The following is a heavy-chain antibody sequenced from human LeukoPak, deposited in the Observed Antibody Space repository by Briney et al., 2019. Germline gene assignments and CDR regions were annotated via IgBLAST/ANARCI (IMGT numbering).Heavy chain of an antibody. J-gene: IGHJ4*02. D-gene: IGHD3-22*01. CDR3: ARDQGYYDSSGYTFGY. V-gene: IGHV3-21*01. Sequence: PGGSLRLSCAASGFTFSSYSMNWVRQAPGKGLEWVSSISSSSSYIYYADSVKGRFTISRDNAKNSLYLQMNSLRAEDTAVYYCARDQGYYDSSGYTFGYWGQGTLVTVSS. CDR2: ISSSSSYI. CDR1: GFTFSSYS.